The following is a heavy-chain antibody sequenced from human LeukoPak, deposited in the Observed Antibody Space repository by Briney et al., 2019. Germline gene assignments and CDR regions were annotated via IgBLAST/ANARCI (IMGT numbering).Heavy chain of an antibody. D-gene: IGHD4-17*01. CDR3: AKDSYGDYSPPVFGY. CDR1: GFTFSSYA. CDR2: ISGSGGST. J-gene: IGHJ4*02. Sequence: GGSLRLSCAASGFTFSSYAMSWVRQAPGKGLEWVSAISGSGGSTYYADSVKGRFTISRDNSKNTLYLQMNSLRAEDTAVYYCAKDSYGDYSPPVFGYWGQGTLVTVSS. V-gene: IGHV3-23*01.